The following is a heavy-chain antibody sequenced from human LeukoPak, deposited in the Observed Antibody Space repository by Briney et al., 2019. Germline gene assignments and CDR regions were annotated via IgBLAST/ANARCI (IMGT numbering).Heavy chain of an antibody. D-gene: IGHD2-21*02. J-gene: IGHJ3*02. Sequence: GASVKVSCKASGYTFTGYYMHWVRQAPGQGLEWMGWINPNSGGTNYAQKFLGRITMTRDTSISTAYMELSRLRSDDTAVYYCASATTYCGGDCYPLDALDIWGQGTMVTVSS. V-gene: IGHV1-2*02. CDR1: GYTFTGYY. CDR3: ASATTYCGGDCYPLDALDI. CDR2: INPNSGGT.